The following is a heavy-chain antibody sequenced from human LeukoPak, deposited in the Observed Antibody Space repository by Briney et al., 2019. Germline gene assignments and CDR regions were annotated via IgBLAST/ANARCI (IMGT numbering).Heavy chain of an antibody. Sequence: GASVKVSCKASGYTFTNYGISWVRQAPGQGLKWIEWISGYNGNTKYAQKFQGRVTMTTDTSTTTAYIELRSLRSDDTAVYYCARSLNYYSGNYQLYDYWGQGTLVTVSS. CDR2: ISGYNGNT. CDR1: GYTFTNYG. J-gene: IGHJ4*02. D-gene: IGHD1-26*01. V-gene: IGHV1-18*01. CDR3: ARSLNYYSGNYQLYDY.